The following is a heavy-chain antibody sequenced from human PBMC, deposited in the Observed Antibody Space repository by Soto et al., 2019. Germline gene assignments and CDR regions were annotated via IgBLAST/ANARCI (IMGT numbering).Heavy chain of an antibody. V-gene: IGHV1-2*04. CDR3: ARASSGWRHDY. CDR1: GYTFTVYY. D-gene: IGHD6-19*01. Sequence: ASVKVSCKASGYTFTVYYMHWVLQAPGQGLEWMGWINPNSGGTNYAQKFQGWVTMTRDTSISTAYMELSRLRSDDTAVYYCARASSGWRHDYWGQGTLVTRLL. CDR2: INPNSGGT. J-gene: IGHJ4*02.